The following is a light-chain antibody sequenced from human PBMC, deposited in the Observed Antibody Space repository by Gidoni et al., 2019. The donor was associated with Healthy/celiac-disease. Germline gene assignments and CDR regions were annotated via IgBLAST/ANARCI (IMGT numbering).Light chain of an antibody. CDR3: QQRSNWPLPLT. J-gene: IGKJ4*01. V-gene: IGKV3-11*01. Sequence: TVLTQSPATLSLSPGERPTLSCRASQSVRSYLAWYQQQPGQAPRLLIYDASNRATGIPARFSGSGSGTDFTLTISSLEPEDFAVYYCQQRSNWPLPLTFGGGTKVEIK. CDR2: DAS. CDR1: QSVRSY.